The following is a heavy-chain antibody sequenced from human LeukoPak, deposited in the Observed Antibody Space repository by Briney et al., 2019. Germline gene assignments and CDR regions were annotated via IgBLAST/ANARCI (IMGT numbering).Heavy chain of an antibody. CDR2: IYINGST. Sequence: GGSLRLSCAASGFTVSSNYMSWVRQAPGKGLEWVSLIYINGSTYYADSVKGRFTISRDNSENTLYLQMNSLRAEDTALYYCARDLGFGDYGTDVWGKGTTATVSS. D-gene: IGHD3-10*01. J-gene: IGHJ6*04. CDR1: GFTVSSNY. CDR3: ARDLGFGDYGTDV. V-gene: IGHV3-53*01.